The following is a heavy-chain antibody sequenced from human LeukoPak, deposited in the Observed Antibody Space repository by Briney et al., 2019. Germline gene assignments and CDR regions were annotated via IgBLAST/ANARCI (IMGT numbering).Heavy chain of an antibody. V-gene: IGHV3-23*01. CDR1: GFTFSSYA. J-gene: IGHJ4*02. Sequence: GGSLRLSCAASGFTFSSYAMSWVRQAPGKGLEWVSLISSSGGSTYYADSVKGRFTISRHNSKNTLYLQMNSLRAEDTAVYYCARDLMGIAYRGAFYYWGQGTLVTVSS. CDR3: ARDLMGIAYRGAFYY. CDR2: ISSSGGST. D-gene: IGHD6-13*01.